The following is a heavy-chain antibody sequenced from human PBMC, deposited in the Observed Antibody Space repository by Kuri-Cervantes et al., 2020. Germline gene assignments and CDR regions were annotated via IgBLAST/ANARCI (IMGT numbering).Heavy chain of an antibody. V-gene: IGHV3-33*08. J-gene: IGHJ4*02. Sequence: GESLKISCAASGFSFSNYGIHWVRQAPGKGLEWVAVIWNDGSNKYYTDSVKGRFTISRDNSKNMLYLQMNSLRAEDTAVYYCARDRSNGYYDCWGQGTLVTVSS. CDR3: ARDRSNGYYDC. CDR2: IWNDGSNK. CDR1: GFSFSNYG. D-gene: IGHD3-22*01.